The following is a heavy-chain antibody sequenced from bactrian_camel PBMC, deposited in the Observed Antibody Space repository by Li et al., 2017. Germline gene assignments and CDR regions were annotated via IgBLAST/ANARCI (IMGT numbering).Heavy chain of an antibody. Sequence: HVQLVESGGGSVQAGGSLRLSCTNSGSTVRDNCMAWFRQAPGKEREEIAAISTGNGDTYYVDSVKGRFIISREDGENTVSLQMNDLKPEDSGTYYCAAETKHRQSRYGDSWFPADYGQWGQGTQVTVS. CDR3: AAETKHRQSRYGDSWFPADYGQ. J-gene: IGHJ4*01. CDR2: ISTGNGDT. D-gene: IGHD6*01. CDR1: GSTVRDNC. V-gene: IGHV3S53*01.